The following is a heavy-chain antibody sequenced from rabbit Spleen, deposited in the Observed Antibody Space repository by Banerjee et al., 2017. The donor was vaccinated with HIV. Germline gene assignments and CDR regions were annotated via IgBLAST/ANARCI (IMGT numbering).Heavy chain of an antibody. CDR2: IYTGSSGST. D-gene: IGHD8-1*01. CDR3: ARDTGTSFSTYGMDL. CDR1: GFDFSRGYD. V-gene: IGHV1S40*01. J-gene: IGHJ6*01. Sequence: QSLEESGGGLVKPGASLTLTCTVSGFDFSRGYDMCWVRQAPGKGLEWIGCIYTGSSGSTYSATWAKGRFTISKTSSTTVTLQMTSLTVADTATYFCARDTGTSFSTYGMDLWGPGTLVTVS.